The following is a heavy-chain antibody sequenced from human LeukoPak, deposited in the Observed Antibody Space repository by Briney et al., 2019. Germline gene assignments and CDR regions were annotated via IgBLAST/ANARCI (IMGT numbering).Heavy chain of an antibody. CDR2: VYYSGTT. J-gene: IGHJ4*02. D-gene: IGHD3-10*01. Sequence: SETLSLTCTVSGGSVSSGSYYWSWIRQPPGKGLEWIGFVYYSGTTNYNPSLKSRVTISVDTSKNQFSLKLTSLIAADTAVYYCARGPTYGSGSGFDYWGQGTLVTVSS. V-gene: IGHV4-61*01. CDR3: ARGPTYGSGSGFDY. CDR1: GGSVSSGSYY.